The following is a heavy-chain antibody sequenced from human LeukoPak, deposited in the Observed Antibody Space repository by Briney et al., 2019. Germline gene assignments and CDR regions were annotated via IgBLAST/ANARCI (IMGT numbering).Heavy chain of an antibody. CDR1: GFILSRYW. CDR3: ARDGSLPDY. CDR2: IDGDGSNT. Sequence: GGSLRLSCAASGFILSRYWMHWVRQAPGKGLAWVSRIDGDGSNTIYADSVKGRFTISRDNAKNTLYLQMNSLRAEDTAVYYCARDGSLPDYWGQGTLVTVSS. V-gene: IGHV3-74*01. J-gene: IGHJ4*02. D-gene: IGHD2-15*01.